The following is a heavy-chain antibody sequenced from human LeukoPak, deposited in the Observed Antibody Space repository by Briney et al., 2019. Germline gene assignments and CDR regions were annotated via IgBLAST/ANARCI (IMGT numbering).Heavy chain of an antibody. Sequence: GRSLRLSCAASGFTFDDYAMHWVRQAPGKGLEWVSGISWNSGSIGYADSVKGRFTISRDNSKNTLYLQMNSLRAEDTAVYYCEVGAASFDYWGQGTLVTVSS. J-gene: IGHJ4*02. D-gene: IGHD1-26*01. CDR2: ISWNSGSI. CDR1: GFTFDDYA. V-gene: IGHV3-9*01. CDR3: EVGAASFDY.